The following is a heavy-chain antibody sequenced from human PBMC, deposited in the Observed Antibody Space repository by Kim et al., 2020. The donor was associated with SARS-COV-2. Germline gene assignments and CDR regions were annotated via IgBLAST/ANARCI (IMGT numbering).Heavy chain of an antibody. V-gene: IGHV3-11*04. D-gene: IGHD2-15*01. CDR3: ASLRATVVSPDY. Sequence: YYADSVKGPFTISRDNAKNSLYLRMSSLRAEDTAVYYCASLRATVVSPDYWGQGTLVTVSS. J-gene: IGHJ4*02.